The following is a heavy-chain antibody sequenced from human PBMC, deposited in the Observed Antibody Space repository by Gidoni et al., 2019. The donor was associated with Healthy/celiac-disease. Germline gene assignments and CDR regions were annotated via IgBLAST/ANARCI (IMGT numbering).Heavy chain of an antibody. D-gene: IGHD2-15*01. CDR2: ISYDGSNK. CDR3: ARNRYCSGGSCSPLDY. V-gene: IGHV3-30*03. J-gene: IGHJ4*02. Sequence: QVQLVESGGGVVQPGRSLRLSCSASGFPFSSYGMHWVRQAPGKGLEWVAVISYDGSNKYYADSVKGRFTISRDNSKNTLYLQMNSLRAEDTAVYYCARNRYCSGGSCSPLDYWGQGTLVTVSS. CDR1: GFPFSSYG.